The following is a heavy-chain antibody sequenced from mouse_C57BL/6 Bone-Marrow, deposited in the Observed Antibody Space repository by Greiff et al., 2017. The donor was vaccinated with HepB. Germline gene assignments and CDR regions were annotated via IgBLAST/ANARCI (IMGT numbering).Heavy chain of an antibody. CDR2: INPNNGGT. Sequence: DVQLVESGPELVKPGASVKIPCKASGYTFTDYNMNWVKQSHGKSLEWIGDINPNNGGTIYNQKFKGKATLTVDKSSSTAYMELRSLTSEDTAVYYCAREDYGSSYVWFAYWGQGTLVTVSA. V-gene: IGHV1-18*01. CDR1: GYTFTDYN. J-gene: IGHJ3*01. D-gene: IGHD1-1*01. CDR3: AREDYGSSYVWFAY.